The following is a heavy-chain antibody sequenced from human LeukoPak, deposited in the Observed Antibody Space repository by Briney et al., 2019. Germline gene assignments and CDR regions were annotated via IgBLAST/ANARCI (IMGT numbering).Heavy chain of an antibody. V-gene: IGHV3-30-3*01. D-gene: IGHD2-2*01. CDR1: GFTFSSYA. J-gene: IGHJ1*01. Sequence: GGSLRLSCAASGFTFSSYAFHWVRQAPGKGLEWVAVISDDGTNKNYGDSVKGRFTISRDNSKNTLYLQMNSLRAEDTAVYYCARGSEGSCSSTSCPRYIQHWGQGTLVTVSS. CDR3: ARGSEGSCSSTSCPRYIQH. CDR2: ISDDGTNK.